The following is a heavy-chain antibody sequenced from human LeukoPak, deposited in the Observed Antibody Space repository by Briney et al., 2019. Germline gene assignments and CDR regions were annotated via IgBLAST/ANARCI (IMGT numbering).Heavy chain of an antibody. CDR2: IQYDGNNK. J-gene: IGHJ4*02. D-gene: IGHD5-18*01. CDR3: ARDAGYGYDRFDY. Sequence: GGSLRLSCAASGFTFSSYGMHWVRQAPGKGLEWVAFIQYDGNNKYYADSVKGRFTISRDNSKNTLYLQVNSLRAEDTAVYSCARDAGYGYDRFDYWGQGTQVTVSS. V-gene: IGHV3-30*02. CDR1: GFTFSSYG.